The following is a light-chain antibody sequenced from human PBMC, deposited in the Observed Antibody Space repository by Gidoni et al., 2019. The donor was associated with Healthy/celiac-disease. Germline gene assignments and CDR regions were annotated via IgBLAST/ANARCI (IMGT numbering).Light chain of an antibody. J-gene: IGKJ1*01. V-gene: IGKV2-28*01. Sequence: DLVMTQSLLSLPVTPGEPASISCRSSQSRLHSNGYNYLDWYIQKPGQSPQSLIYLGSNRASAVPDRFSGSGTGTNLTLKISRVEAEDVGVYYYMQALQTPWTFGQGTKVEIK. CDR2: LGS. CDR1: QSRLHSNGYNY. CDR3: MQALQTPWT.